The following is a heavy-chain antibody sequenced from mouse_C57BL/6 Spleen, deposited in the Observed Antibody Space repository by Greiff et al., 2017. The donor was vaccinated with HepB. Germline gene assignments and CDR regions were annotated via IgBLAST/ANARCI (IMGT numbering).Heavy chain of an antibody. CDR2: IYPRSGNT. Sequence: QVQLKESGAELARPGASVKLSCKASGYTFTSYGISWVKQRTGQGLEWIGEIYPRSGNTYYNEKFKGKATLTADKSSSTAYMELRSLTSEDSAVYFCARYPDGYYIYFDYWGQGTTLTVSS. J-gene: IGHJ2*01. CDR1: GYTFTSYG. D-gene: IGHD2-3*01. V-gene: IGHV1-81*01. CDR3: ARYPDGYYIYFDY.